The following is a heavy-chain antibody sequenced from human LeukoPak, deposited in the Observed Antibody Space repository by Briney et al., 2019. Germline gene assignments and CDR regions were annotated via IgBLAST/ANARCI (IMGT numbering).Heavy chain of an antibody. V-gene: IGHV1-24*01. D-gene: IGHD3-22*01. CDR2: FDPEDGET. Sequence: GASVKVSCKVSGYTLTELSMHWVRQAPGKGLEWMGGFDPEDGETIYAQKFQGRVTMTEDTSTDTAYMELSSLRAEDTAVYYCAKDQGRVDYYDSSGYPDYWGQGTLVTVSS. CDR1: GYTLTELS. CDR3: AKDQGRVDYYDSSGYPDY. J-gene: IGHJ4*02.